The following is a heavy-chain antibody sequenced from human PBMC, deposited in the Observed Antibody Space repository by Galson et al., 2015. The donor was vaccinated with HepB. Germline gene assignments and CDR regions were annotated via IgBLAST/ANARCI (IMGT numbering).Heavy chain of an antibody. CDR2: IIPILGIA. Sequence: SVKVSCKASGGTFSSYAISWVRQAPGQGLEWMGRIIPILGIANYAQKFQGRVTITADKSTSTAYMELSSLRSEDTAVYYCARGNYYYYYYMDVWGKGTTVTVSS. V-gene: IGHV1-69*04. J-gene: IGHJ6*03. CDR3: ARGNYYYYYYMDV. CDR1: GGTFSSYA.